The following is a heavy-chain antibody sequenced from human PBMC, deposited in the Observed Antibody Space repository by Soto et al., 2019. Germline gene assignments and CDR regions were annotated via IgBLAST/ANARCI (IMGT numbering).Heavy chain of an antibody. D-gene: IGHD5-18*01. Sequence: QAQLVQSGAEVRKPGASVKVSCKASGYTFYSHSISWVRQAPGQGLEWMGRINADYGNTQYAQKFRGRVPMTTDTSTTPVYLELTNLRSDDTAVYYCARCIQGDYYYGMDVWGQGTTVTVSS. V-gene: IGHV1-18*01. CDR3: ARCIQGDYYYGMDV. CDR1: GYTFYSHS. CDR2: INADYGNT. J-gene: IGHJ6*02.